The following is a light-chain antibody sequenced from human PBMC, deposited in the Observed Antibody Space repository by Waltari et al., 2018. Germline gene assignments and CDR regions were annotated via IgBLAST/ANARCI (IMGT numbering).Light chain of an antibody. Sequence: DIQMTQSPSSLPASVGDRVTVTCRASQDISTYVAWFQQKPGKAPNSLIYAAPRLQSGVPSRFSGSGSGTDFTLTITNLQPEDFATYYCQQYHTYPFTFGPGTKVDI. CDR3: QQYHTYPFT. CDR2: AAP. CDR1: QDISTY. V-gene: IGKV1-16*01. J-gene: IGKJ3*01.